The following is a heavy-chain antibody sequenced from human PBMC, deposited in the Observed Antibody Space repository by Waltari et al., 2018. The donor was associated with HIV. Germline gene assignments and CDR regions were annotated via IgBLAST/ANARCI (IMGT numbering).Heavy chain of an antibody. CDR2: ISYDGSNK. CDR3: AKDVDSGSYYNPMDY. D-gene: IGHD3-10*01. V-gene: IGHV3-30*18. Sequence: QVQLVESGGGVVQPGRSLRLSCAASGFTFSSYGMHWVGQASGKGLEWVAVISYDGSNKYYADSVKGRFTISRDNSKNTLYLQMNSLRAEDTAVYYCAKDVDSGSYYNPMDYWGQGTLVTVSS. CDR1: GFTFSSYG. J-gene: IGHJ4*02.